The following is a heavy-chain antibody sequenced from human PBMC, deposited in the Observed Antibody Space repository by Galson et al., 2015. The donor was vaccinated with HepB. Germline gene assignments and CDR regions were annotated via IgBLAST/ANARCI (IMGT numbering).Heavy chain of an antibody. V-gene: IGHV3-30-3*01. CDR3: ARAHSSRWYGAY. CDR1: GFTFSSYT. CDR2: ISSDESHK. D-gene: IGHD6-13*01. Sequence: ALRLSCAASGFTFSSYTMHWVRQAPGKGLEWVALISSDESHKIYADSVKGRFTISRDTSKNTLYLGMNSLRAEDTAVYYCARAHSSRWYGAYWGRGPLVTVAS. J-gene: IGHJ4*02.